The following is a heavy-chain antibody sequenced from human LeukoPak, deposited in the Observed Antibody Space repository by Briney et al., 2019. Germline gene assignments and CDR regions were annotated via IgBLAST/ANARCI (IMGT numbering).Heavy chain of an antibody. D-gene: IGHD3-22*01. CDR3: ARVPARRITMIVDAFDI. Sequence: GASVKVSCKASGYTFTSYYMHWVRQAPGQGLEWMGWINPNSGGTNYAQKFQGRVTMTRDTSISTAYMELSRLRSDDTAVYYCARVPARRITMIVDAFDIWGQGTMVTVSS. CDR1: GYTFTSYY. V-gene: IGHV1-2*02. J-gene: IGHJ3*02. CDR2: INPNSGGT.